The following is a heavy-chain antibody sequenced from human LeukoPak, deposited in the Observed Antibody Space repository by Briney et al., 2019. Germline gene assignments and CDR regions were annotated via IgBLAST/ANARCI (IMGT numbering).Heavy chain of an antibody. V-gene: IGHV3-7*04. D-gene: IGHD5-24*01. CDR2: IKQDGSKK. CDR3: TRVGYIDEGIDY. Sequence: GGSLRLSCVGSGFTFNNAWMTWVRQAPGKGLEWVANIKQDGSKKSYVDSVKGRFTISRDNAKNSLYLQMNSLRAEDTAIYYCTRVGYIDEGIDYWGQGTLVTVSS. CDR1: GFTFNNAW. J-gene: IGHJ4*02.